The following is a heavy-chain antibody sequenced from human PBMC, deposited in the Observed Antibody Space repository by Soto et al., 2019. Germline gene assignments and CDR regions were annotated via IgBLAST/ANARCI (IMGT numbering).Heavy chain of an antibody. CDR2: IYYSGST. V-gene: IGHV4-39*01. J-gene: IGHJ4*02. Sequence: SETLSLTCTVSGGSISSSSYYWGWIRQPPGKGLEWIGSIYYSGSTYYSPSLKSRVTISVDTSKNQFSLKLSSVTAADTAVYYCARRSRSLYYYDSSGYYDDYWGQGTLVTVSS. CDR1: GGSISSSSYY. CDR3: ARRSRSLYYYDSSGYYDDY. D-gene: IGHD3-22*01.